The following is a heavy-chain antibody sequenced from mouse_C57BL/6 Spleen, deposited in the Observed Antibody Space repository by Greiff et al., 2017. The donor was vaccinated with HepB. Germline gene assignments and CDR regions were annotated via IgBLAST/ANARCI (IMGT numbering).Heavy chain of an antibody. Sequence: EVHLVESGPGLVKPSQSLSLTCSVTGYSITSGYYWNWIRQFPGNKLEWMGYISYDGSNNYNPSLKNRISITRDTSKNQFFLKLNSVTTEDTATYYCARDGAGDVWGTGTTVTVSS. CDR2: ISYDGSN. CDR3: ARDGAGDV. CDR1: GYSITSGYY. J-gene: IGHJ1*03. V-gene: IGHV3-6*01.